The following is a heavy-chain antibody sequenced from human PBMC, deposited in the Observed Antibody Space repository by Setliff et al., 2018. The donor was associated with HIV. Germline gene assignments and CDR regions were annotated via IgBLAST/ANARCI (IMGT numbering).Heavy chain of an antibody. CDR1: GDSISGYY. CDR2: IYETGST. D-gene: IGHD5-18*01. CDR3: ARDGYTNGYGYYYFYMDV. V-gene: IGHV4-59*12. Sequence: ASETLSLTCTVSGDSISGYYWSWIRQSPGKGLEWIGFIYETGSTYYNPSLKSRVSISIDTFKNQFSLKLSSVTAADTAVYFCARDGYTNGYGYYYFYMDVWGKGTTVTV. J-gene: IGHJ6*03.